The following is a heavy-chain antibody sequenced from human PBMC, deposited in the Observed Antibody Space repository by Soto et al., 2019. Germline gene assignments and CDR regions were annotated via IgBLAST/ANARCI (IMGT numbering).Heavy chain of an antibody. V-gene: IGHV1-18*04. Sequence: ASVKVSCKASGYTFTSYGISRVRQAPGQGLEWMGWISAYNGNTNYAQKLQGRVTMTTDTSTSTDYMELRSLRSDDTAVYYCARDRGSIAAAGTDWFDPWGQGTLVTVSS. CDR3: ARDRGSIAAAGTDWFDP. CDR2: ISAYNGNT. J-gene: IGHJ5*02. D-gene: IGHD6-13*01. CDR1: GYTFTSYG.